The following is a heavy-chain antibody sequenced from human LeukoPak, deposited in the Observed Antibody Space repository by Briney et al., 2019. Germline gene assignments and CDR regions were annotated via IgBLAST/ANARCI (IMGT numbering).Heavy chain of an antibody. CDR3: ARALYSSGSYNWFDP. CDR1: GFTFSNTW. Sequence: GGSLRLSCAASGFTFSNTWMSWVRQPPGKGLEWVAHIKQDGSEKYYADSVKGRFTISRDNAKNSVYLQMNSLRAEDTAVYYCARALYSSGSYNWFDPWGQGTLVTVSS. J-gene: IGHJ5*02. V-gene: IGHV3-7*04. D-gene: IGHD3-10*01. CDR2: IKQDGSEK.